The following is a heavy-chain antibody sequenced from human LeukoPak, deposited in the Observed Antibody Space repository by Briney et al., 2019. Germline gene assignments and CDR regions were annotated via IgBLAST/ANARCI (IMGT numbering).Heavy chain of an antibody. Sequence: PSQTLSLTCTVSGGSISHSYWTWIRQPAGKGLEWIGRIYTSGSTNYSPSLNSRVTISIDESKNQFSLKLSSVTAADTAVYYCARVVPTPMGWFYPWGQGTLVTVSS. CDR2: IYTSGST. V-gene: IGHV4-4*07. J-gene: IGHJ5*02. D-gene: IGHD2-2*01. CDR1: GGSISHSY. CDR3: ARVVPTPMGWFYP.